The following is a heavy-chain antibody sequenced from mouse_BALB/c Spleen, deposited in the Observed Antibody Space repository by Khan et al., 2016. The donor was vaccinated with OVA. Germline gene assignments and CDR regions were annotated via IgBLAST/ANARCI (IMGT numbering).Heavy chain of an antibody. CDR2: INTYTGEP. J-gene: IGHJ3*01. Sequence: QIQLVQSGPELKKPGETVKISCKASGYTFTNYGMNWVKQAPGKGLKWMGWINTYTGEPTYADDFKGRFAFSLETSASTAYLEINNLKNEDTATDFCARSNGNYLFVYWGQGTLVTVSA. CDR3: ARSNGNYLFVY. D-gene: IGHD2-1*01. CDR1: GYTFTNYG. V-gene: IGHV9-3-1*01.